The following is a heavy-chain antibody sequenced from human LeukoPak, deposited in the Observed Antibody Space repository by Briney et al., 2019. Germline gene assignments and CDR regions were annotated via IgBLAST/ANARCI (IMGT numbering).Heavy chain of an antibody. D-gene: IGHD1-14*01. V-gene: IGHV3-7*04. CDR2: IKHDGSQK. CDR1: GFTLGGYW. CDR3: ARDSPEPGQFFDY. Sequence: GGSLRLSCAASGFTLGGYWMTWLRQAPGKGLEWVANIKHDGSQKYYVDPVKGRFTISRDNAKNSLYLQMNSLSVEDTAVYYCARDSPEPGQFFDYWGQGTLVTVSS. J-gene: IGHJ4*02.